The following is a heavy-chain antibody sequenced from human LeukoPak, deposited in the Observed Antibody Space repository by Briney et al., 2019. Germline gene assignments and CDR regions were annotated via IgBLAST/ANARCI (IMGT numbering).Heavy chain of an antibody. V-gene: IGHV3-23*01. J-gene: IGHJ4*02. CDR2: ISGSGDST. Sequence: GGSLRLSCAASGFYFANYAMRWVRQAPGKGLEWVSGISGSGDSTYYADSVKGRFTISRDNSKNTLYLQMNSLRAEDTAVYYCARRSGIAVAGAFDYWGQGTLVTVSS. CDR1: GFYFANYA. D-gene: IGHD6-19*01. CDR3: ARRSGIAVAGAFDY.